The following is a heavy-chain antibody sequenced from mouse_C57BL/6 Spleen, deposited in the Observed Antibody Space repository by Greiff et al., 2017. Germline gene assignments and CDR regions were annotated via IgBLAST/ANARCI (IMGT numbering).Heavy chain of an antibody. D-gene: IGHD1-1*01. V-gene: IGHV1-76*01. CDR3: EREKDYYGSSPLFAY. CDR2: IYPGSGNT. CDR1: GYTFTDYY. J-gene: IGHJ3*01. Sequence: VQLQQSGAELVRPGASVKLSCKASGYTFTDYYINWVKQRPGQGLEWIARIYPGSGNTYYNEKFKGKATLTADKSSSTAYMQLSSLTSEDSAVYVCEREKDYYGSSPLFAYWGQGTLVTVSA.